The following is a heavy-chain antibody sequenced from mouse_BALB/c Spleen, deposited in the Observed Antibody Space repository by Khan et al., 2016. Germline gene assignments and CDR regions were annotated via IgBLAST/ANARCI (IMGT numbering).Heavy chain of an antibody. CDR3: ARRGYPGTYFDY. Sequence: VQLQQSGPELVKPGASVKMSCKSSGYTFTSYVMHWVKQKPGQGLEWIGYIDPYNDGTKYNEKFKGKATLTSDKSSSTAYMELSSLPSEDTAVXYWARRGYPGTYFDYWGQGTTLTVSS. CDR2: IDPYNDGT. CDR1: GYTFTSYV. D-gene: IGHD2-2*01. J-gene: IGHJ2*01. V-gene: IGHV1S136*01.